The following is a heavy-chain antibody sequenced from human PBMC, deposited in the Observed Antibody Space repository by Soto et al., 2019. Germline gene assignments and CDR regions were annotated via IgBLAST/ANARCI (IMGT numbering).Heavy chain of an antibody. V-gene: IGHV3-66*01. Sequence: GGSLRLSCAASGFTVSSNYMSWVRQAPGKGLEWVSVIYSGGSTYYADSVKGRFTISRDNSKNTLYLQMNSLRAEDTAVYYCASYSISFYPPKYYYYYYMDVWGKGTTVTVSS. CDR1: GFTVSSNY. CDR3: ASYSISFYPPKYYYYYYMDV. CDR2: IYSGGST. D-gene: IGHD6-13*01. J-gene: IGHJ6*03.